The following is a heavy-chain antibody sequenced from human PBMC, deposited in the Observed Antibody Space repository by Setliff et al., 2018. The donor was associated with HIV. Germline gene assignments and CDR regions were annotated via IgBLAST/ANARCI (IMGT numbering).Heavy chain of an antibody. CDR3: ARDYYDYVWGSYRLFDY. D-gene: IGHD3-16*02. CDR2: IYYSGST. Sequence: PSETLSLTCTVSGGSISSGAYYWSWIRQHPGKGLEWIGYIYYSGSTYYNPSLKSRVTISVDTSKNQFSLKLSSVTAADTAVYYCARDYYDYVWGSYRLFDYWGQGTLVTVSS. CDR1: GGSISSGAYY. V-gene: IGHV4-31*03. J-gene: IGHJ4*02.